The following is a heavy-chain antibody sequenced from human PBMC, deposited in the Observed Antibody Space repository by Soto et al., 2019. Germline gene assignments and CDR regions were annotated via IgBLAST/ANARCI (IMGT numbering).Heavy chain of an antibody. CDR1: GFTFSSYA. V-gene: IGHV3-23*01. CDR2: ISGSGGST. CDR3: AKGARDDSSGYYYYFDY. D-gene: IGHD3-22*01. Sequence: GSLRLSCSASGFTFSSYAISWVRQAPGKGLEWVSAISGSGGSTYYADSVKGRFTISRDNSKNTLYLQMNSLRAEDTAVYYCAKGARDDSSGYYYYFDYWGQGSLVTV. J-gene: IGHJ4*02.